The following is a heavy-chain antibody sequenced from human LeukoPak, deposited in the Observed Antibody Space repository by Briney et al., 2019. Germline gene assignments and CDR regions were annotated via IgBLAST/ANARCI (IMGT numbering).Heavy chain of an antibody. CDR1: GFTFSDYS. CDR2: IIGSSTTI. Sequence: GGSLRLSCAASGFTFSDYSMHWVRQAPGKGLECISYIIGSSTTIYYADSVKGRFTISRDNAKSSLYLQMNSLRVEDTAVYFCARVPSGYTFGYGYYYYYMDVWGKGTTVTASS. CDR3: ARVPSGYTFGYGYYYYYMDV. D-gene: IGHD5-18*01. V-gene: IGHV3-48*04. J-gene: IGHJ6*03.